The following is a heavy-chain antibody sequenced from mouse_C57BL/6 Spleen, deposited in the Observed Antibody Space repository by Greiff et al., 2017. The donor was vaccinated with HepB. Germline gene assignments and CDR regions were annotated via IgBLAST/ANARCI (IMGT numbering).Heavy chain of an antibody. Sequence: VQLQQPGAELVKPGASVKMSCKASGYTFTSYWITWVKQRPGQGLEWIGDIYPGSGSTNYNEKFKSKATLTVDTSSSTAYMQLSSLTSEDSAVYYCARFRYDSAWFAYWGQGTLVTVSA. D-gene: IGHD2-4*01. CDR3: ARFRYDSAWFAY. V-gene: IGHV1-55*01. J-gene: IGHJ3*01. CDR1: GYTFTSYW. CDR2: IYPGSGST.